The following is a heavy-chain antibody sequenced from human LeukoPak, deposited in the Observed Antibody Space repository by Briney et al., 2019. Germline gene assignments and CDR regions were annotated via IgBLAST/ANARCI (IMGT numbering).Heavy chain of an antibody. CDR1: GFTFSTFA. CDR2: IFPSGGEI. Sequence: PGGSLRLSCEASGFTFSTFAMIWVRQLPGKGLEWVSSIFPSGGEIHYADSVRGRFTISRDNSKSTLSLQMNSLRAEDTAIYYCATYRQVLLPFESWGQGTLVTVSS. D-gene: IGHD2-8*02. CDR3: ATYRQVLLPFES. J-gene: IGHJ4*02. V-gene: IGHV3-23*01.